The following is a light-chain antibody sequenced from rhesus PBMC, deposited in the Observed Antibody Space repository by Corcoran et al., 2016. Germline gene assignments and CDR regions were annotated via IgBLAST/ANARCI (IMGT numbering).Light chain of an antibody. CDR2: YAS. CDR3: QHGYGTPLT. V-gene: IGKV1S15*01. CDR1: RGISNS. Sequence: DIQMTQSPSSLSASVGDTVTITCRASRGISNSLAWYQQKPGKVPNLLMYYASTLQSGVPSRFIGSGSGTDCTLTISSLQPEDFATYCCQHGYGTPLTFGGGTKVEIK. J-gene: IGKJ4*01.